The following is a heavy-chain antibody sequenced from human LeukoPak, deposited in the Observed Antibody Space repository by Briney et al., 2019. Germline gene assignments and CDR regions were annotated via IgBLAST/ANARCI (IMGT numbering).Heavy chain of an antibody. CDR3: ARVRSSSWLHRNYYFDY. J-gene: IGHJ4*02. D-gene: IGHD6-13*01. CDR1: GFTFSSYA. V-gene: IGHV3-30*01. CDR2: ISYDGSNK. Sequence: PGRSLRLSCAASGFTFSSYAIHWVRQAPGKGLEWVAVISYDGSNKYYADSVKGRFTISRDNSKNTLYLQMNSLRAEDTAVYYCARVRSSSWLHRNYYFDYWGQGTLVTVSS.